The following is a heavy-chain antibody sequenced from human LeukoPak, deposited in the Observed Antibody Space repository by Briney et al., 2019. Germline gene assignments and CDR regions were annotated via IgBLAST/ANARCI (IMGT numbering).Heavy chain of an antibody. CDR3: ARVSMIVAVVDY. J-gene: IGHJ4*02. CDR2: IYYSGST. D-gene: IGHD3-22*01. V-gene: IGHV4-30-4*01. Sequence: SETLSLTCTVSGGSISSGDYYWSWIRQPPGKGLEWIGYIYYSGSTYYNPSLKSRVTISVDTSKNQFSLKLSSVTAADTAVYYCARVSMIVAVVDYWGQGTLVTVSS. CDR1: GGSISSGDYY.